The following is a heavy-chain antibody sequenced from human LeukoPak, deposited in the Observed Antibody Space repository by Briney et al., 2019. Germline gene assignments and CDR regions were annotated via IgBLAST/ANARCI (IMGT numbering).Heavy chain of an antibody. CDR3: ARDPNWGSGY. Sequence: GGSLSLSCAASGFTFGNYIMIWVRQAPGKGMEWVSIIGPTGGDIHYADSVKGRFSISRDNSKNTLFLQMNSLRVDDTAVYYCARDPNWGSGYWGQGTLVTVSS. J-gene: IGHJ4*02. CDR1: GFTFGNYI. V-gene: IGHV3-23*01. CDR2: IGPTGGDI. D-gene: IGHD7-27*01.